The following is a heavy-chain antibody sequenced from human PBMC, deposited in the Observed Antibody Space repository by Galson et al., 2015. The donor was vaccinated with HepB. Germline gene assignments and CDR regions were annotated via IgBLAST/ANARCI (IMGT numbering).Heavy chain of an antibody. Sequence: SLRLSCAASGLTFSIYSMNWVRQAPGKGLEWVSAISSSSRYINYPDSVKGRFTITRDNAKSSLFLQMNSLSADDTAVYYCVAGVGNPQNRDFDYWGQGTLVTVSS. CDR3: VAGVGNPQNRDFDY. CDR2: ISSSSRYI. D-gene: IGHD4-23*01. V-gene: IGHV3-21*01. CDR1: GLTFSIYS. J-gene: IGHJ4*02.